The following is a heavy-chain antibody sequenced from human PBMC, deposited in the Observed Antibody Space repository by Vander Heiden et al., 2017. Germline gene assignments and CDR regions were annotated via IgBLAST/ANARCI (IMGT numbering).Heavy chain of an antibody. Sequence: QVQLQESGPGLVKPSETLCLTCTVPGGSISSYYWSWIRQTPGKGLEWIGYIYYGGSTSYNPSIKSRVTISIDTSDNQFSLKLKSVTAADTAVYYCVRTYNYDTSGYYYDYWGQGTLVTVSS. CDR2: IYYGGST. CDR1: GGSISSYY. D-gene: IGHD3-22*01. CDR3: VRTYNYDTSGYYYDY. J-gene: IGHJ4*02. V-gene: IGHV4-59*01.